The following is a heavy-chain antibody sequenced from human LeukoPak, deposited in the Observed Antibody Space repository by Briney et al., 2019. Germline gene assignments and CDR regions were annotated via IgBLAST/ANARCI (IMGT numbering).Heavy chain of an antibody. Sequence: PSGGSLSLSCAASGFTFSSYSMNWVRQAPGKGLEWVSYISSSSSTIYYADSVKGRFTISRDNAKNSLYLQMNTLRAEDTALYYCARGGRANGVYDAFDIWGQGTIVTVSS. V-gene: IGHV3-48*04. CDR3: ARGGRANGVYDAFDI. D-gene: IGHD2-8*01. CDR2: ISSSSSTI. CDR1: GFTFSSYS. J-gene: IGHJ3*02.